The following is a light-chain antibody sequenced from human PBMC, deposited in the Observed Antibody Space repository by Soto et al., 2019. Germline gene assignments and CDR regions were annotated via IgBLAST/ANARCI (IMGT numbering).Light chain of an antibody. CDR2: DAS. V-gene: IGKV1-39*01. Sequence: DIQMTQSPYSLSASVGDRVTITCRASQRIGSYLNWYRQKSGKAPNLLIYDASNLQSGVPSRFSGSGSGTEFTLTISSLEPEDFATYYCQQCYRTPRTFGQGTKVEF. CDR3: QQCYRTPRT. CDR1: QRIGSY. J-gene: IGKJ1*01.